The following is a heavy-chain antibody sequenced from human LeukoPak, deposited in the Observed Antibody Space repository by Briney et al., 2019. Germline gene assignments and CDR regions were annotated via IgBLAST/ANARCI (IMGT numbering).Heavy chain of an antibody. Sequence: ASVKVSCKASGYTFTSSGISWVRQAPGQGLEWMGWISAHDGGTNYALKLQDRVSMTTDTSTSTAYMELRGLRSDDTAVYYCAARSKGYQLLYPSRTEYFQHWGQGTLVTVSS. D-gene: IGHD2-2*02. CDR3: AARSKGYQLLYPSRTEYFQH. J-gene: IGHJ1*01. CDR2: ISAHDGGT. CDR1: GYTFTSSG. V-gene: IGHV1-18*01.